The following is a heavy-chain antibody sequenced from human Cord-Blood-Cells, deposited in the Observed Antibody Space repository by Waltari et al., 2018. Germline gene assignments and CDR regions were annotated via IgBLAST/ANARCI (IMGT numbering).Heavy chain of an antibody. CDR3: AEDLVAAAGDY. CDR1: GFTFSSYG. D-gene: IGHD6-13*01. Sequence: QVQLVESGGGVVQPGRSLRLSCAASGFTFSSYGMHWVGQAPGKGLEWVAVISYEGSNKDYADSVKGRFTISRDNSKNTLYLQMNSLRAEDTAVYYCAEDLVAAAGDYWGQGTLVTVAS. CDR2: ISYEGSNK. J-gene: IGHJ4*02. V-gene: IGHV3-30*18.